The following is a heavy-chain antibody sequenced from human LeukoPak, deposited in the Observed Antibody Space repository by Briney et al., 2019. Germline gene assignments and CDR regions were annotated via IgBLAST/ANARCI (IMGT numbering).Heavy chain of an antibody. D-gene: IGHD3-10*01. CDR1: GFTFSSYA. Sequence: PGGSLRLSCAASGFTFSSYAMSWVRQAPGKGLEWVANIKQDGSENYYVDSVKGRFTISRDNAKNSLYLQMNSLRAEDTAVYYCARGIRGLAGVWRSYYGMDVWGQGTTVTVSS. J-gene: IGHJ6*02. CDR3: ARGIRGLAGVWRSYYGMDV. CDR2: IKQDGSEN. V-gene: IGHV3-7*01.